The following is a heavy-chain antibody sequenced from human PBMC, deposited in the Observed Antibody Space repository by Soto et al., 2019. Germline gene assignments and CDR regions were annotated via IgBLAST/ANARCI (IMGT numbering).Heavy chain of an antibody. D-gene: IGHD3-10*01. V-gene: IGHV4-59*01. J-gene: IGHJ4*02. Sequence: QVQLQESGPGLVKPSETLSLTCTVSGGSTSSYYWSWIRQPPGKGLEWIGYIYYSGSTNYNPSLKRGVTIXXDXSXXQFSLKLSSVTAADTAVYYCARSYYYGSGSYYFDYWGQGTLVTVSS. CDR3: ARSYYYGSGSYYFDY. CDR2: IYYSGST. CDR1: GGSTSSYY.